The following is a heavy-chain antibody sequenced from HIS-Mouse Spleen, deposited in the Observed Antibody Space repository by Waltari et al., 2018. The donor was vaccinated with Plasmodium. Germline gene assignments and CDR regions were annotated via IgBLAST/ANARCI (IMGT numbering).Heavy chain of an antibody. CDR3: ARLSSSWYYFDY. J-gene: IGHJ4*02. D-gene: IGHD6-13*01. Sequence: EVQLVESGGGLIQPGGSLRLSCAASGFPVSSNYMGWGRQATGKGLEWVSGIYSGGSTYYADSVKGRFTISRDNSKNTLYLQMNSLRAEDTAVYYCARLSSSWYYFDYWGQGTLVTVSS. V-gene: IGHV3-53*01. CDR2: IYSGGST. CDR1: GFPVSSNY.